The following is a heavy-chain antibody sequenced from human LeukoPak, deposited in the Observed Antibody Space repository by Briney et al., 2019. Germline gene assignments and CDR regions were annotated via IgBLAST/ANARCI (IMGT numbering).Heavy chain of an antibody. Sequence: GGSLRLSCAASGFTFSSYAMSWVRQAPGKGLEWVSAISGSGGSTYYADSVKGRFTISRDNSKNTLYLQMNSLRAEDTAVYYCAKDSWPSSSRLYFDYWGQGTLVTVSS. D-gene: IGHD6-13*01. V-gene: IGHV3-23*01. CDR3: AKDSWPSSSRLYFDY. CDR1: GFTFSSYA. CDR2: ISGSGGST. J-gene: IGHJ4*02.